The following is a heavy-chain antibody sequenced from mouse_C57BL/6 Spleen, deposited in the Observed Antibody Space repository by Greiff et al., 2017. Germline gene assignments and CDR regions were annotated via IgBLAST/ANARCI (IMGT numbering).Heavy chain of an antibody. V-gene: IGHV5-4*03. J-gene: IGHJ3*01. CDR1: GFTFSSYA. Sequence: DVKLVESGGGLVKPGGSLKLSCAASGFTFSSYAMSWVRQTPEKRLEWVATISDGGSYTYYPDNVKGRFTISRDNAKNNLYLQMSHLKSEDTAMYYCANYGSSYGWFAYWGQGTLVTVSA. D-gene: IGHD1-1*01. CDR2: ISDGGSYT. CDR3: ANYGSSYGWFAY.